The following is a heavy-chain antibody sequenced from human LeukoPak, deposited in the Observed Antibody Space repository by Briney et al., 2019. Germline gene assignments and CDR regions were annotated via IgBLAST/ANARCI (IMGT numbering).Heavy chain of an antibody. CDR2: MNPNSGNA. CDR3: ARRALGLNYYYYYYMDV. D-gene: IGHD1-7*01. CDR1: GYTFTSYD. Sequence: GASVKVSCKASGYTFTSYDIKWVRQATGQGLEWMGWMNPNSGNAGYAQKFQGRVTMTRNTSISTAYMELSSLRSEDTAGYYCARRALGLNYYYYYYMDVWGKGTTVTVSS. J-gene: IGHJ6*03. V-gene: IGHV1-8*01.